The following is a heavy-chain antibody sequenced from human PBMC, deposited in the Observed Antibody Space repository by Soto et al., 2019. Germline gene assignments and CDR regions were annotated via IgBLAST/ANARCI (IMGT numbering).Heavy chain of an antibody. D-gene: IGHD6-13*01. Sequence: QLQLQESGPGLVKPSETLSLTCTVSGGSISSSSYYWGWIRQPPGKGLEWIGSIYYSGSTYYNPSPKSRVTISVDTSKNQSSLKLSSVTAADTAVYYCARQLRGAQLVTFDYWGQGTLVTVSS. CDR3: ARQLRGAQLVTFDY. CDR1: GGSISSSSYY. J-gene: IGHJ4*02. CDR2: IYYSGST. V-gene: IGHV4-39*01.